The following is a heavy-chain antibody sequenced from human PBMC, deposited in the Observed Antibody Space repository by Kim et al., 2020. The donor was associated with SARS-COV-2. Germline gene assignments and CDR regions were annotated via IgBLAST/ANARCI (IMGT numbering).Heavy chain of an antibody. J-gene: IGHJ6*02. CDR3: ARYTYGSGSYFLGPLDV. D-gene: IGHD3-10*01. Sequence: LRRRVSISVDTAKNQFSLKLSAVTAADTAVYYCARYTYGSGSYFLGPLDVWGQGTTVTVSS. V-gene: IGHV4-39*01.